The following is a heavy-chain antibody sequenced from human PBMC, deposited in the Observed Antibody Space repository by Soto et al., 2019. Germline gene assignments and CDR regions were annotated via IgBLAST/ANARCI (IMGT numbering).Heavy chain of an antibody. J-gene: IGHJ4*02. V-gene: IGHV4-61*01. D-gene: IGHD1-26*01. CDR1: GGSVNSDSYY. CDR3: ARDVKGDGSSPDY. Sequence: QVQLQESGPGLVKPSETLSLTCTVSGGSVNSDSYYWSWIRQPPGKGLEWIGYVYYTGSTNYNASLKSRLTISVDTSKNQFSLKLTSVTAADTAIYYCARDVKGDGSSPDYWGQGTLVTVSS. CDR2: VYYTGST.